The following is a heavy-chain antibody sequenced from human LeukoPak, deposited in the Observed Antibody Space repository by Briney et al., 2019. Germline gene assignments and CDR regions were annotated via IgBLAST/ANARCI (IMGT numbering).Heavy chain of an antibody. CDR2: IYPGDSDT. CDR3: ARSAEYCSGGSCYSNWFDP. V-gene: IGHV5-51*01. D-gene: IGHD2-15*01. Sequence: GESLKISCKGSGYSFTSYWIGWVRQMPGKGLEWMGIIYPGDSDTRYSPSFQGQVTISADKSISTAYLQWSSLKASDTAMYYCARSAEYCSGGSCYSNWFDPWGQGTLVTVSS. CDR1: GYSFTSYW. J-gene: IGHJ5*02.